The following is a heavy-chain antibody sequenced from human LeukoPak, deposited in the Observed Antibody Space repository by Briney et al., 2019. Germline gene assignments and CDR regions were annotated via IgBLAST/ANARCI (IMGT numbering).Heavy chain of an antibody. V-gene: IGHV3-7*01. Sequence: GGSLRLSCAASGFTLSSYWMSWVRQAPGKGLWWVANIKEDGSEKYYVDSVKGRFTISRDNAKNSLYQQMNSLRAEDTAVYYCARDRYCSSTSCYNPYFDYWGQGTLVTVSS. CDR3: ARDRYCSSTSCYNPYFDY. CDR2: IKEDGSEK. CDR1: GFTLSSYW. J-gene: IGHJ4*02. D-gene: IGHD2-2*02.